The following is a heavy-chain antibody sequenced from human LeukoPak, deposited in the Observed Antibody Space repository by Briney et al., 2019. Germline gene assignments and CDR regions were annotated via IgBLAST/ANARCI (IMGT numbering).Heavy chain of an antibody. CDR2: ISYDGSNK. CDR1: GFTFSSYG. Sequence: GRSLRLSCAASGFTFSSYGMHWVRQAPGKGLEWVAVISYDGSNKYYADSVKGRFTISRDNSKNTLYLQMNSLRAEDTAVYYCANWAPDAFDIWGQGTMVTVSS. J-gene: IGHJ3*02. D-gene: IGHD3-16*01. CDR3: ANWAPDAFDI. V-gene: IGHV3-30*18.